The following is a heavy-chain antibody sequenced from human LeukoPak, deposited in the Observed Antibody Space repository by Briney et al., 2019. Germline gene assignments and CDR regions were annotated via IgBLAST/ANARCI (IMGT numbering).Heavy chain of an antibody. CDR3: ARAIGDVRAVSGSGPFDY. D-gene: IGHD4-17*01. V-gene: IGHV3-23*01. Sequence: GGSLRLSCAASGFTFSSYAMSWVRQAPGKGLEWVSAISGSGGSTYYADSVKGRFTISRDNSKNTLYLQMNSLRAEDTAVYYCARAIGDVRAVSGSGPFDYWGQGTLVTVSS. CDR1: GFTFSSYA. CDR2: ISGSGGST. J-gene: IGHJ4*02.